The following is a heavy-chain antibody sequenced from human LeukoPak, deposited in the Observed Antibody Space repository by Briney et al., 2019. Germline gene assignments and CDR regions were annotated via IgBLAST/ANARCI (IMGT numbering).Heavy chain of an antibody. CDR3: ARPRTLWFGELSLTY. V-gene: IGHV1-3*01. CDR1: GYTFTSYA. J-gene: IGHJ4*02. CDR2: INAGNGNT. Sequence: GASVKVSCKASGYTFTSYAMHWVRQAPGQRLEWMRWINAGNGNTKYSQKFQGRVTITRDASASTAYMGLSSLRSEDTAVYYCARPRTLWFGELSLTYWGQGTLVTVSS. D-gene: IGHD3-10*01.